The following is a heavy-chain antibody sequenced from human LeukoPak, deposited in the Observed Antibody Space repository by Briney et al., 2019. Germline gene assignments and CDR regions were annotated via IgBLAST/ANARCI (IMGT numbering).Heavy chain of an antibody. J-gene: IGHJ3*02. CDR1: GGSISSGDYY. CDR2: IYYSGST. CDR3: ARGGVCYYDSSDRGAFDI. Sequence: PSETLSLTCTVSGGSISSGDYYWSWIRQHPGKGLEWIGYIYYSGSTYYNPSLKSRVTISVDTSKNQFSLKLSSVTAADTAVYYCARGGVCYYDSSDRGAFDIWGQGTMVTVSS. D-gene: IGHD3-22*01. V-gene: IGHV4-31*03.